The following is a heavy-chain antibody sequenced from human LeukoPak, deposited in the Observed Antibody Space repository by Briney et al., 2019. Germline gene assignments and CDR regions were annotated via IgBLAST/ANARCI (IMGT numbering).Heavy chain of an antibody. J-gene: IGHJ4*02. CDR1: GFTFSSYG. V-gene: IGHV3-30*02. CDR3: AKADNSGYGTYHFDY. D-gene: IGHD3-22*01. Sequence: GGSLRLSCAASGFTFSSYGMHWVRQAPGKGLEWVAFIRYDGSNKYYTDSVKGRFTISRDNSKNTLYTQMNSLRSEDTAVYYCAKADNSGYGTYHFDYWGQGTLVTVSS. CDR2: IRYDGSNK.